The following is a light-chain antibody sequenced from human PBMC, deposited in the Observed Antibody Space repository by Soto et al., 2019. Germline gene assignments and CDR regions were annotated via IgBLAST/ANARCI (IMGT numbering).Light chain of an antibody. Sequence: EIVMTQSPGTLSVSPGESATLCCRASQTVSSSLAWYQQTPGQAPRLLIYGASTRATGVPARFSGSGSGTEFTLTIRSLQSEDSAVYYCQQYYDRPRTFGQGTKLEI. CDR1: QTVSSS. V-gene: IGKV3-15*01. J-gene: IGKJ2*01. CDR3: QQYYDRPRT. CDR2: GAS.